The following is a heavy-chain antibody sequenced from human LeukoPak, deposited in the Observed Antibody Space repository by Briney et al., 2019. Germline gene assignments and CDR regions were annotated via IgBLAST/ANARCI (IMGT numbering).Heavy chain of an antibody. V-gene: IGHV3-21*01. CDR2: SSSSSNYI. CDR3: ARVPHAMVRGVIITEFYFDY. CDR1: VHTFSIYS. Sequence: PGGSLRPSCAASVHTFSIYSMNLVRQAPGKGLEWVSSSSSSSNYIYYADSVKGRFTISRYNAKNSLYLQMNSLRAEDTAVYYCARVPHAMVRGVIITEFYFDYWGQGTLVTVSS. D-gene: IGHD3-10*01. J-gene: IGHJ4*02.